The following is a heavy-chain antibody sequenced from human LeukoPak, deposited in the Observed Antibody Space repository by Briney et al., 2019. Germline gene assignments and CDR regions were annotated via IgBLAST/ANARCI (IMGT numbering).Heavy chain of an antibody. Sequence: GSLRLSCAASGFTFSSYEMNWVRQAPGKGQEWVSYISSTGSTTYYADSVKGRFTISRDNAKNSLYLQMNSLRAEDTAVYYCARVLSGTYLDYWGQGTLVTVSS. V-gene: IGHV3-48*03. D-gene: IGHD1-26*01. CDR2: ISSTGSTT. CDR3: ARVLSGTYLDY. J-gene: IGHJ4*02. CDR1: GFTFSSYE.